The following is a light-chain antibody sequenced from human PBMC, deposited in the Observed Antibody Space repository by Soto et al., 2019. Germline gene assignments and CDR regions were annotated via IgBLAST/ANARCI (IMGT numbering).Light chain of an antibody. Sequence: DIQMTQSPSTLSSSVGDIVTITCRASQSISSWLAWYQQKPGKAPKLLIYDASSLESGVPSRFSGSGYGTEFTLTISSLQPDDFATYYCHQYNSYSTFGQGTKVDIK. CDR3: HQYNSYST. CDR2: DAS. CDR1: QSISSW. J-gene: IGKJ1*01. V-gene: IGKV1-5*01.